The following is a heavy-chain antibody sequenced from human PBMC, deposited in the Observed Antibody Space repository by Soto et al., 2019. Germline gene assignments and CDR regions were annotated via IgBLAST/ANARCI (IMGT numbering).Heavy chain of an antibody. J-gene: IGHJ1*01. CDR2: IVRIFGTA. CDR1: GGTLSNYA. V-gene: IGHV1-69*13. D-gene: IGHD3-22*01. CDR3: PSSGERDYYDTSGYA. Sequence: ASVKVSCKAAGGTLSNYAISWVRHAAGKGLEWMGGIVRIFGTANNAQKFQGRVTINADESTSTAYMELSSLRSEDTAVYFCPSSGERDYYDTSGYAWGPGTLVTVSS.